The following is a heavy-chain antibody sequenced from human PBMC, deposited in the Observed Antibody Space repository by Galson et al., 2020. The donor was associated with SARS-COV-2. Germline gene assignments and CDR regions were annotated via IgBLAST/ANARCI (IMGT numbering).Heavy chain of an antibody. V-gene: IGHV3-11*04. J-gene: IGHJ1*01. CDR3: ARVGDGSGCICYGSVYFEH. CDR2: ISSSGSRI. CDR1: TFTFTNYF. D-gene: IGHD2-15*01. Sequence: NSGGSLRLSCAASTFTFTNYFMSWVRQAPEKVLEWVSYISSSGSRINYADSVTDRFTISRDNAKNSLNLQMNSLRVEDTAVYYCARVGDGSGCICYGSVYFEHWGQGTLVTVSS.